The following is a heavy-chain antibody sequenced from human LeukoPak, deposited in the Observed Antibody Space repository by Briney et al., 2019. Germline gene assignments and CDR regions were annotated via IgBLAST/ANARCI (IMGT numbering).Heavy chain of an antibody. V-gene: IGHV3-23*01. CDR3: AKGGSITGTTLGPNYMDV. J-gene: IGHJ6*03. Sequence: PGGSLRLSCAASAFTFSSYAMSWVRQAPGAGLDWGSGISSSGGSTYYADSVKGRFTISRDNSKNTLYLQMNSLRAEDTAVYYCAKGGSITGTTLGPNYMDVWGKGTTVTVSS. D-gene: IGHD1-7*01. CDR2: ISSSGGST. CDR1: AFTFSSYA.